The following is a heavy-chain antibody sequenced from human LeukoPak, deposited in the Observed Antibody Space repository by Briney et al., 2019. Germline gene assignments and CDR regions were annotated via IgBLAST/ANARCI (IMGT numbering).Heavy chain of an antibody. V-gene: IGHV3-30*04. CDR2: ISYDGSNK. Sequence: GGSLRLSCAASGFTFNTYAMHWVRQAPGKGLEWVAVISYDGSNKYYADSLKGRFTISRDNSKSTLYLQMNSLRPEDTAVYYCAKATGGGYDLGIYYFDYWGLGTLVTVSS. D-gene: IGHD5-12*01. CDR1: GFTFNTYA. CDR3: AKATGGGYDLGIYYFDY. J-gene: IGHJ4*02.